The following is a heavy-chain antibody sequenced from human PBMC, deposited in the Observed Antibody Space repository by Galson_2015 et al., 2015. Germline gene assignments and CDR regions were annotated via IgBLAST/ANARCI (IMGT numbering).Heavy chain of an antibody. V-gene: IGHV3-11*03. CDR2: ISSSSSYT. D-gene: IGHD2-2*01. Sequence: SLRLSCAASGFTFSDYYMSWIRQAPGKGLEWVSYISSSSSYTNYADSVKGRFTISRDNAKNSLYLQMNSLRAEDTAVYYCARLTTPYCSSTSCYSALGSEAYYWYFDLWGRGTLVTVSS. CDR1: GFTFSDYY. J-gene: IGHJ2*01. CDR3: ARLTTPYCSSTSCYSALGSEAYYWYFDL.